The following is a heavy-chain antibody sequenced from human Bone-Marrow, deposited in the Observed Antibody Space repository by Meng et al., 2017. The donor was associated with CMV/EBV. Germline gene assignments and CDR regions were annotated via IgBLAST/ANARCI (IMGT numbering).Heavy chain of an antibody. D-gene: IGHD3-10*01. CDR3: AREDYGSGSLNF. CDR2: ISYDGSNK. CDR1: GFTFSSYA. V-gene: IGHV3-30*04. Sequence: GESLKISCAASGFTFSSYAMHWVRQAPGKGLEWVAVISYDGSNKYYADSVKGRFTISRDNAKNLLYLQINSLRAEDTAVYYCAREDYGSGSLNFWGQGTLVTVSS. J-gene: IGHJ4*02.